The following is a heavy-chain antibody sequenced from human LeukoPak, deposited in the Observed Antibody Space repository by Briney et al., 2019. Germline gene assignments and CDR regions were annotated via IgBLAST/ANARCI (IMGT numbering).Heavy chain of an antibody. V-gene: IGHV3-21*01. CDR2: ISSSSSYI. J-gene: IGHJ4*02. CDR1: GFSFSTFG. CDR3: ARVMYGDYADY. D-gene: IGHD4-17*01. Sequence: GGSLRLSCAASGFSFSTFGMHWARQAPGKGLEWVSSISSSSSYIYYADSVKGRFTISRDNAKNSLYLQMNSLRAEDTAVYYCARVMYGDYADYWGQGTLVTVSS.